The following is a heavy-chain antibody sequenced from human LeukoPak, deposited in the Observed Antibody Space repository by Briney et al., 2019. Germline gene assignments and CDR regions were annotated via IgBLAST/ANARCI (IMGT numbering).Heavy chain of an antibody. V-gene: IGHV1-3*03. CDR2: INAGNGNT. Sequence: ASVKVSCKASGYTFTGYYMHWVRQAPGQRLEWMGWINAGNGNTKYSQEFQGRVTITRDTSASTAYMELSSLRSEDMAVYYCARAPSGSYYTYYFDYWGQGTLVTVSS. J-gene: IGHJ4*02. CDR1: GYTFTGYY. CDR3: ARAPSGSYYTYYFDY. D-gene: IGHD3-10*01.